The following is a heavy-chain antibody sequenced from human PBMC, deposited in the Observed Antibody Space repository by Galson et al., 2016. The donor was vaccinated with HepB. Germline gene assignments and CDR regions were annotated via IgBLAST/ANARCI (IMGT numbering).Heavy chain of an antibody. J-gene: IGHJ3*02. CDR3: ARSDGEI. V-gene: IGHV1-18*01. CDR1: RDTFSSYG. Sequence: AVQVCCKASRDTFSSYGITWVRQAPGLGVDWLGWLRFYNERTDYAHKFQGRVTMTTDTSTNTAYMDLRSLRSDNTAVYYCARSDGEIWGQGTLVTVSS. D-gene: IGHD5-24*01. CDR2: LRFYNERT.